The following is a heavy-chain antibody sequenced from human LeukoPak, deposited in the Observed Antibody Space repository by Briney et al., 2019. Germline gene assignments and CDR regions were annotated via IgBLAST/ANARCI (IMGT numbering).Heavy chain of an antibody. Sequence: GGSLRLSCVASGLTFSSYAMSWVRQAPGKGLEWVSTISGSGGSTYYADSVKGRFTISRDNSKNTLYLQMNSLRAEDTAVYYCAKDDVPQSSLGELTPWGVFDYWGQGALVTLSS. D-gene: IGHD3-16*01. J-gene: IGHJ4*02. CDR1: GLTFSSYA. V-gene: IGHV3-23*01. CDR2: ISGSGGST. CDR3: AKDDVPQSSLGELTPWGVFDY.